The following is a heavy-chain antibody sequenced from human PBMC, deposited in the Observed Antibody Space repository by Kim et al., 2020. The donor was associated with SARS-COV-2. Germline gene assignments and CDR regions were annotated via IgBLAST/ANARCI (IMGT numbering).Heavy chain of an antibody. Sequence: GGSLRLSCAASGFTFSSYSMNWVRQAPGKGLEWVSSISSSSSYIYYADSVKGRFTISRDNAKNSLYLQMNSLRAEDTAVYYCARDGQWLVWGDFDYWGQGTLVTVSS. V-gene: IGHV3-21*01. CDR2: ISSSSSYI. J-gene: IGHJ4*02. CDR1: GFTFSSYS. D-gene: IGHD6-19*01. CDR3: ARDGQWLVWGDFDY.